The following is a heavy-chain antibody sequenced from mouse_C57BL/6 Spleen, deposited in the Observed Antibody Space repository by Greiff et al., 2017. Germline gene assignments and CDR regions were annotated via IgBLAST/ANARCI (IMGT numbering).Heavy chain of an antibody. J-gene: IGHJ4*01. Sequence: EVQLVESGEGLVKPGGSLKLSCAASGFTFSSYAMSWVRQTPEKRLEWVAYISSGGDYIYYADTVKGRFTISRDNARNTLYLQMSSLKSEDTAMYYCTRDGGSSPSYAMDYWGQGTSVTVSS. CDR1: GFTFSSYA. V-gene: IGHV5-9-1*02. CDR2: ISSGGDYI. CDR3: TRDGGSSPSYAMDY. D-gene: IGHD1-1*01.